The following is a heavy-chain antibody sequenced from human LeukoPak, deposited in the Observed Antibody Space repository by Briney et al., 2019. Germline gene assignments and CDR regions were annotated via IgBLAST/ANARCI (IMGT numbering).Heavy chain of an antibody. J-gene: IGHJ4*02. V-gene: IGHV4-34*01. CDR3: AIWYSSGYYRFDY. CDR2: INHSGST. Sequence: SETLSLTCAVYGGPFSGYYWSWIRQPPGKGLEWIGEINHSGSTNYNPSLKSRVTISVDTSKNQFSLKLSSVTAADTAVYYCAIWYSSGYYRFDYWGQGTLVIVSS. CDR1: GGPFSGYY. D-gene: IGHD3-22*01.